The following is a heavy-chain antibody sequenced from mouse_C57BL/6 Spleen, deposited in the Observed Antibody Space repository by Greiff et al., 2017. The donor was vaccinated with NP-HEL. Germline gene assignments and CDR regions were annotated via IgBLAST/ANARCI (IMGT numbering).Heavy chain of an antibody. CDR2: INPCNGGT. CDR3: TRSGTTTSFAF. J-gene: IGHJ3*01. V-gene: IGHV1-53*01. Sequence: VQLQQPGTELVKPGASVKLSCKASGYTFTSYWMHWVKQRPGQGLEWIGNINPCNGGTNYNEKFKSKATLTVDKSSSTAYMQLSSLTSGDSAVYQSTRSGTTTSFAFWGRGTRVTVSA. D-gene: IGHD2-1*01. CDR1: GYTFTSYW.